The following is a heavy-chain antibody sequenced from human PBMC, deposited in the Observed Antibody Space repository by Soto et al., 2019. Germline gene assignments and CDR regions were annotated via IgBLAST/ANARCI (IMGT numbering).Heavy chain of an antibody. CDR1: GGSVSSTYYY. J-gene: IGHJ4*02. CDR2: IYYSGRT. Sequence: SETLSLTCFVSGGSVSSTYYYWSWIRQPPGKGLEWIGYIYYSGRTDYKSSLKSRVTTSLDPSKNQVSLKFNSVTAADTAVYYCARGGYSGRLYYFDYWGLGTLVTVSS. CDR3: ARGGYSGRLYYFDY. V-gene: IGHV4-61*01. D-gene: IGHD2-15*01.